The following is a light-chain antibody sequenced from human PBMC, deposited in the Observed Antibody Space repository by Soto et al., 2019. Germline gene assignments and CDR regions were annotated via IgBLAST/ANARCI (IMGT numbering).Light chain of an antibody. Sequence: EIVLTQSPDTLSLTPGERCTLSCRASQSISSYLGWYQQKPGQAPRLLIYDASNRAAGVPDRFSGSGSGTEFTLTISSLHSEDFGVYYCQQYDNWWTFGQGTKVDIK. V-gene: IGKV3D-15*01. CDR3: QQYDNWWT. CDR2: DAS. J-gene: IGKJ1*01. CDR1: QSISSY.